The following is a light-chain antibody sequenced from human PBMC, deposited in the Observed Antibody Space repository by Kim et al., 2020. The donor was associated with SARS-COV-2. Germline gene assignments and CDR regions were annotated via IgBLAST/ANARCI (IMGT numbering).Light chain of an antibody. CDR2: AAS. CDR3: QHRNNWPIT. Sequence: SAGERATLSCRASQSVGIYLAWYQQKPGQAPRLLIYAASDRATGIPARFSGSGSGTDFTLTISSLEPEDFAVYYCQHRNNWPITFGQGTRLEIK. V-gene: IGKV3-11*01. CDR1: QSVGIY. J-gene: IGKJ5*01.